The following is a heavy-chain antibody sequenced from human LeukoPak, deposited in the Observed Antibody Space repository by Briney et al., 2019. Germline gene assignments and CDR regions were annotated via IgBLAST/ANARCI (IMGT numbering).Heavy chain of an antibody. CDR1: GGSFSGYY. CDR2: INHSGST. CDR3: ASEAYGSYYDLFDY. D-gene: IGHD1-26*01. J-gene: IGHJ4*02. Sequence: PSETLSLTCAVYGGSFSGYYWSWIRQPPGKGLEWIGEINHSGSTNYNPSLKSRVTISVDTSKNQFSLKLSSVTAADTAVYYCASEAYGSYYDLFDYWGQGTLVTVSS. V-gene: IGHV4-34*01.